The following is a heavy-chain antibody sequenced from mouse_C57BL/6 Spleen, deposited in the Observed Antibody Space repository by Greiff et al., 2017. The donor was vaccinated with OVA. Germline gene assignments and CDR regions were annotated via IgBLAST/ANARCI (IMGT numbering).Heavy chain of an antibody. Sequence: EVKLVESGGGLVQPGGSLSLSCAASGFTFTDYYMSWVRQPPGKALEWLGFIRNKANGYTTKYSASVKGRFTISRDNSQSILYLQMNALRAEDSATYYCARSDGSFYYFDYWGQGTTLTVSS. J-gene: IGHJ2*01. CDR3: ARSDGSFYYFDY. D-gene: IGHD1-1*01. CDR2: IRNKANGYTT. CDR1: GFTFTDYY. V-gene: IGHV7-3*01.